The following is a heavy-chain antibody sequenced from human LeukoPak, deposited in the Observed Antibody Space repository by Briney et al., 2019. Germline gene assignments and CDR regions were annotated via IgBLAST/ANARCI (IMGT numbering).Heavy chain of an antibody. D-gene: IGHD1-26*01. J-gene: IGHJ4*02. CDR1: GFTFSSHA. V-gene: IGHV3-30-3*01. CDR3: ARGDGVGATAGIDY. CDR2: ISYDGSNK. Sequence: RAGGSLRLSCAASGFTFSSHAMHWVRQAPGKGLEWVAVISYDGSNKYYADSVKGRFTISRDNSKNTLYLQMNSPRAEDTAVYYCARGDGVGATAGIDYWGQGTLVTVSS.